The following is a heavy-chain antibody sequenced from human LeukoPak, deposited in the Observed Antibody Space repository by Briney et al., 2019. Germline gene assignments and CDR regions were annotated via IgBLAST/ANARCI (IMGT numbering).Heavy chain of an antibody. V-gene: IGHV3-23*01. CDR2: ISSSGGST. D-gene: IGHD3-10*02. CDR1: GFTFSSYG. J-gene: IGHJ6*04. Sequence: PGGSLRLSCAASGFTFSSYGMSWVRQAPGKGLEWASYISSSGGSTYYADSVKGRFTISRDNSKNTLYLQMNSLRAEDTAVYYCAELGITMIGGVWGKGTTVTISS. CDR3: AELGITMIGGV.